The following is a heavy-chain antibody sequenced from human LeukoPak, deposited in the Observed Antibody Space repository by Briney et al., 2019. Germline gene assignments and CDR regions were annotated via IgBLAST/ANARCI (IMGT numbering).Heavy chain of an antibody. D-gene: IGHD6-19*01. Sequence: PGGSLRLSCAASGFTFSSYGMHWVRQAPGKGLEWVAVIWYDGSNKYYADSVKGRFTTSRDNSKNTLYLQMNSLRAEDTAVYYCARELSSGWPYYYCYGMDVWGQGTTVTVSS. CDR3: ARELSSGWPYYYCYGMDV. CDR1: GFTFSSYG. J-gene: IGHJ6*02. V-gene: IGHV3-33*01. CDR2: IWYDGSNK.